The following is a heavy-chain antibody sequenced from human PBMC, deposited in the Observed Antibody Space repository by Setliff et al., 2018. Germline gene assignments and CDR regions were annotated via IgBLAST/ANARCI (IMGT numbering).Heavy chain of an antibody. CDR2: VYHSGSS. V-gene: IGHV4-38-2*02. CDR3: ARAAARAEYSDTSAYLPFDF. J-gene: IGHJ4*02. D-gene: IGHD3-16*01. Sequence: SETLSLTCTVSGYPMSRGFYWGWIRQSPGKGLEWIGSVYHSGSSYQNPSLRSRIAVSVDTSKNQFSLRLNSVTAADTAVYFCARAAARAEYSDTSAYLPFDFWGWGTLVT. CDR1: GYPMSRGFY.